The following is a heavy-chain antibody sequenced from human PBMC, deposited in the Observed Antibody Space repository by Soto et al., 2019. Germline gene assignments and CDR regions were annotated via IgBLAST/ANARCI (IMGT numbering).Heavy chain of an antibody. J-gene: IGHJ4*02. CDR2: IGPSGDTT. CDR3: VAIARYNGGSGDH. CDR1: GFTFSTYA. V-gene: IGHV3-23*01. Sequence: EVQVLESGGDLVQPGGSLRLSCAASGFTFSTYAMSWVRQAPGKGLEWVSAIGPSGDTTYYADSVKGRFTISRANSKNTLVLQTSGLRAEATAEHDCVAIARYNGGSGDHWGRGTLVT. D-gene: IGHD2-21*01.